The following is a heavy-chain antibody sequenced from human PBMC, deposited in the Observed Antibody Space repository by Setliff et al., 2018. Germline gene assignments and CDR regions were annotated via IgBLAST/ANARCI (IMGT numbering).Heavy chain of an antibody. CDR1: GYTFTTYG. V-gene: IGHV1-18*04. D-gene: IGHD7-27*01. J-gene: IGHJ3*02. Sequence: ASVKVSCKASGYTFTTYGISWVRQAPGQGLEWMGWIGARNVKTNYAQKFQDRVTMTTDTPTSTGYMELRSLTSDDTAVYYCARRWETGDQDAYDIWGQGT. CDR3: ARRWETGDQDAYDI. CDR2: IGARNVKT.